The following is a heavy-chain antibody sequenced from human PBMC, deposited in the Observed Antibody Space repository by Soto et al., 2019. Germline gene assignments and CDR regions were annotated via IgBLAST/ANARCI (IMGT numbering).Heavy chain of an antibody. J-gene: IGHJ4*02. V-gene: IGHV3-74*01. Sequence: EVQLVESGGGLVQPGGSLRLSCAASGFTFSNYWMHWVRQAPGKGLAWVARIDHDGSTDYAGSVRGRFTVSRDNAENMLYLQMNSLRDDDTALYYCVRDSHGDYWGQGTRVTVSS. CDR1: GFTFSNYW. CDR2: IDHDGST. CDR3: VRDSHGDY.